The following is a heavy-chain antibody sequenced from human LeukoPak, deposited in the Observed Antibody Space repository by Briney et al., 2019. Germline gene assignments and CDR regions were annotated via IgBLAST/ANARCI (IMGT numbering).Heavy chain of an antibody. Sequence: GGSLRLSCAASGFTFSSYSMNWVRQAPGKGLEWVSSISSSSSYIYYADSVKGRFTISRDNAKNSLYLQMNSLRAEDTAVYYCARGYYDSSGYYYNWFDPWGQGTLVTVSS. D-gene: IGHD3-22*01. CDR2: ISSSSSYI. CDR3: ARGYYDSSGYYYNWFDP. V-gene: IGHV3-21*01. CDR1: GFTFSSYS. J-gene: IGHJ5*02.